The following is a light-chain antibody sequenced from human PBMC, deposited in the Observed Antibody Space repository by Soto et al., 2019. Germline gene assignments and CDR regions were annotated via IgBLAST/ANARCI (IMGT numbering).Light chain of an antibody. Sequence: SVMTDSPGSVAVSLGERATIYCKSSRTVLKTSNERNYLAWYQQKPGQSPKLLIYWASTREYGVPDRFSGSGSGTDFTLTISSVQAEDVATYHCQQSLDNLLTFGGGTKVDIK. CDR2: WAS. CDR3: QQSLDNLLT. J-gene: IGKJ4*01. V-gene: IGKV4-1*01. CDR1: RTVLKTSNERNY.